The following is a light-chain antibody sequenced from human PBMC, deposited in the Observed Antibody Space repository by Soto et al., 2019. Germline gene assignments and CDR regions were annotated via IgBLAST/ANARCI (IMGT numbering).Light chain of an antibody. CDR2: VNSDGSH. J-gene: IGLJ3*02. V-gene: IGLV4-69*01. Sequence: QLVLTQSPSASASLGASVKLTCTLSSGHSSYAIAWHQQQPEKGPRYLMKVNSDGSHTKGDGIPDRFSGSSSGADRYPTISSLQSDDEADYYCQAWGTGGVFGGGTKLTVL. CDR3: QAWGTGGV. CDR1: SGHSSYA.